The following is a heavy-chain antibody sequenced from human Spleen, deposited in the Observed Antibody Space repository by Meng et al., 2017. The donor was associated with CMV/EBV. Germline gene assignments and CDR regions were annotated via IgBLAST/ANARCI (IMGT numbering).Heavy chain of an antibody. D-gene: IGHD4-11*01. CDR1: EFTFDDYG. Sequence: GGYLRLSCAASEFTFDDYGMSWVRQAPGKGLEWVSNINWNGEIPHYADAVKGRFTISRDNAKNSLFLQMNSLRAEDTALYYCARDRIHRDYRVIYYWGQGTLVTVSS. J-gene: IGHJ4*02. V-gene: IGHV3-20*04. CDR2: INWNGEIP. CDR3: ARDRIHRDYRVIYY.